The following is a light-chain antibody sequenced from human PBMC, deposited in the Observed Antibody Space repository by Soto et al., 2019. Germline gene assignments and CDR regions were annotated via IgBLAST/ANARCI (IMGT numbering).Light chain of an antibody. Sequence: DIVLTQSPDSLAVSLGERATIDCKSSQSLLSSSNNKNYLAWYQHKPGQPPKLLISWASSRASGVPDRFSASGSGTDFTLTINSLQAADVAVYYCQQYNNWPLTFGGGTKVETK. J-gene: IGKJ4*01. V-gene: IGKV4-1*01. CDR2: WAS. CDR1: QSLLSSSNNKNY. CDR3: QQYNNWPLT.